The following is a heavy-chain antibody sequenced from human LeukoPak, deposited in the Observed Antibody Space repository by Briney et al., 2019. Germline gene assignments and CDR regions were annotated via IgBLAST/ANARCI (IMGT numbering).Heavy chain of an antibody. Sequence: GGSLRLSCAASGFTFSSYAMSWVRQAPGKGLGWVSAISGSGGSTYYADSVKGRFTISRDNSKNTLYLQMNSLRAEDTAVYYCAKAYSSWYRAYFDYWGQGTLITVSS. CDR2: ISGSGGST. V-gene: IGHV3-23*01. J-gene: IGHJ4*02. CDR1: GFTFSSYA. D-gene: IGHD6-13*01. CDR3: AKAYSSWYRAYFDY.